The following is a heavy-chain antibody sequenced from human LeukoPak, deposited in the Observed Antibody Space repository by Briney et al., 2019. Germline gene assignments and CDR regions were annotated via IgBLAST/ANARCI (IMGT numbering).Heavy chain of an antibody. D-gene: IGHD3-10*01. CDR1: GGSISNYY. J-gene: IGHJ3*02. CDR2: IYTSGTT. CDR3: AKSNGYGLVDI. V-gene: IGHV4-4*07. Sequence: PSETLSLTCTVSGGSISNYYWSWIRQPAGKGLEWIGRIYTSGTTHYNPSLKSRVTMSVDTSKNQFSLNLSSVTAADTAVYYCAKSNGYGLVDIWGQGTMVTVSS.